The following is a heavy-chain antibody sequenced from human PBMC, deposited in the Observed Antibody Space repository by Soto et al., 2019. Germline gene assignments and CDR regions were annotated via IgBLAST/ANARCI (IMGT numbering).Heavy chain of an antibody. CDR2: IYYSGST. J-gene: IGHJ6*04. CDR1: GFNLRGRVDC. D-gene: IGHD3-10*01. V-gene: IGHV4-31*03. CDR3: ARTDGSEKCRMDP. Sequence: SETLSLTCRRSGFNLRGRVDCLRWRHQHPGKGLEWIGYIYYSGSTYYNPPPKSRVTISVDTSKNKFSLKLSSVTAADTAFYYCARTDGSEKCRMDPWDTGPRVT.